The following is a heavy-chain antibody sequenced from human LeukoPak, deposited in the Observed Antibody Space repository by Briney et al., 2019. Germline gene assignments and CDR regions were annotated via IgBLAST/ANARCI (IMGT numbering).Heavy chain of an antibody. CDR2: INPNSGGT. CDR1: GYTFTGYY. D-gene: IGHD3-10*02. J-gene: IGHJ5*02. V-gene: IGHV1-2*02. CDR3: ARLGSGSYYSYYYNWFDP. Sequence: GASVKVSCKASGYTFTGYYMHWVRQAPGQGLEWMGWINPNSGGTNYAQKFQGRVAMTTDTSTSTAYMELRSLRSDDTAVYYCARLGSGSYYSYYYNWFDPWGQGTLVTVSS.